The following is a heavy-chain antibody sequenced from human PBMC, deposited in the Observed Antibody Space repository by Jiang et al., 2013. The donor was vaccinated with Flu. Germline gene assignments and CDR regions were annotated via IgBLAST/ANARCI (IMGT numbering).Heavy chain of an antibody. CDR3: ARHACSGGTCYYYFDS. Sequence: VKPSETLSLTCTVSGGSISSYIYFWGWVRQTPGKGLEWVGSVYYTGSTYYNPSLKSRVSISVDTSKNQFSLNLSSVTAADTAVYYCARHACSGGTCYYYFDSWGQGTLVTVSS. CDR2: VYYTGST. CDR1: GGSISSYIYF. J-gene: IGHJ4*02. V-gene: IGHV4-39*01. D-gene: IGHD2-15*01.